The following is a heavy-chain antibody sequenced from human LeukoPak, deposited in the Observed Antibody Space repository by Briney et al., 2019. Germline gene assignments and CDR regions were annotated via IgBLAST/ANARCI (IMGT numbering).Heavy chain of an antibody. Sequence: GGSLRLSCAASGFTFSSYAMSWVRQAPGKGLEWVSAISGSGGSTYYADSVKGRFTISRDNSKNTLYLQMNSLRADDTAVYYCARYARLLYSSGWMTYGMDVWGQGTTVTVSS. V-gene: IGHV3-23*01. D-gene: IGHD6-19*01. CDR3: ARYARLLYSSGWMTYGMDV. CDR2: ISGSGGST. J-gene: IGHJ6*02. CDR1: GFTFSSYA.